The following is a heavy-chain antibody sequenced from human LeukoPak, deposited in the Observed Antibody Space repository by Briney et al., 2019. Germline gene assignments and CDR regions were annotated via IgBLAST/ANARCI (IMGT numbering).Heavy chain of an antibody. Sequence: ASVKVSCKASGYTFTSYYMHWVRQAPGQGLEWMGIINPSGGSTSYAQKFQGRVTMTRDTSTSTVYMELSSLRSEDTAVYYCARDSEPPGIAAAVSWLDPWGQGTQVTVSS. V-gene: IGHV1-46*01. CDR2: INPSGGST. D-gene: IGHD6-13*01. CDR3: ARDSEPPGIAAAVSWLDP. J-gene: IGHJ5*02. CDR1: GYTFTSYY.